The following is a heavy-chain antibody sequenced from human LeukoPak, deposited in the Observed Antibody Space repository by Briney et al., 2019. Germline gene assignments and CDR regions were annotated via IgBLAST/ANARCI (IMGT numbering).Heavy chain of an antibody. D-gene: IGHD2-21*02. V-gene: IGHV3-21*01. CDR1: GFTFSSYS. CDR2: ISSSSSYI. Sequence: GGSLRLSCAASGFTFSSYSMNWVRQAPGKGLEWVSSISSSSSYIYYADSVKGRFTISRDNAKNSLYLQMNSLRAEDTAVYYCARALPAYCGGDCYETYWGQGTLVTVSS. CDR3: ARALPAYCGGDCYETY. J-gene: IGHJ4*02.